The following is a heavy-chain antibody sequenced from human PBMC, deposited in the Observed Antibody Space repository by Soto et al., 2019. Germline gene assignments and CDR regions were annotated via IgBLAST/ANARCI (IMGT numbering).Heavy chain of an antibody. Sequence: SETLSLTCAFSGFSISSSNWWSWVRQPPGKGLEWIGEIYHSGSTNYNPSLKSRVTISIDTSKNQFSLKLSSVTAADTAFYYCAREGALLFGGNSDYYSTMDVWGQGTTVTVSS. V-gene: IGHV4-4*02. CDR1: GFSISSSNW. J-gene: IGHJ6*02. CDR3: AREGALLFGGNSDYYSTMDV. CDR2: IYHSGST. D-gene: IGHD2-21*02.